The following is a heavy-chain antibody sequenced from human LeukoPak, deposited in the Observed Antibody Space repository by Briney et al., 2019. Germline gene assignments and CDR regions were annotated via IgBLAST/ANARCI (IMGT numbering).Heavy chain of an antibody. Sequence: KGLEWVSYISGSGSIINYADSVKGRFTISRDNAKNSLYLQMNSLRAEDTAVYYCASVDGGTYGNDAFDIWGQGTMVTVSS. J-gene: IGHJ3*02. D-gene: IGHD1-26*01. V-gene: IGHV3-11*01. CDR3: ASVDGGTYGNDAFDI. CDR2: ISGSGSII.